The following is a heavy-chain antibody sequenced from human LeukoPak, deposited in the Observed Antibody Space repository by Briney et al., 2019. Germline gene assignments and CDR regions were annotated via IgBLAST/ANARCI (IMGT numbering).Heavy chain of an antibody. Sequence: PGGSLRLSCAASGFTVSSNYMSWVRQAPGKGLEWVSVIYSGGSTYYADSVKGRFTISRDNSKNTLYLQMNSLRAEDTAVYYCARVTHADDYSIWFDPWGQGTLVTVSS. CDR2: IYSGGST. D-gene: IGHD4-11*01. CDR1: GFTVSSNY. J-gene: IGHJ5*02. CDR3: ARVTHADDYSIWFDP. V-gene: IGHV3-53*01.